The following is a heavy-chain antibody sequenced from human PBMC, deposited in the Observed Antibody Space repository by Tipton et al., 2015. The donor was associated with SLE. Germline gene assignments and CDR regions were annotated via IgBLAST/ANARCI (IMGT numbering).Heavy chain of an antibody. CDR2: ISAYNGNT. CDR3: AREDAYYDFWSGYFY. J-gene: IGHJ4*02. D-gene: IGHD3-3*01. Sequence: QLVQSGGEVKKPGASVKVSCKASGYTFANYGINWARQAPGQGLEWMGWISAYNGNTNYAQKLQGRVTMTTDTSTSTAYMELRSLRSDDTAVYYCAREDAYYDFWSGYFYWGQGTLVTVSS. V-gene: IGHV1-18*01. CDR1: GYTFANYG.